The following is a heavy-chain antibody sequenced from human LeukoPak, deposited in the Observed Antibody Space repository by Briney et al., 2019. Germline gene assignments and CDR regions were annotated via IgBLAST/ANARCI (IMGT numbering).Heavy chain of an antibody. D-gene: IGHD3-10*01. J-gene: IGHJ3*02. CDR3: AKETITMVRGVMDSEAFDI. V-gene: IGHV3-30*04. Sequence: PGRSLRLSCAASGFAFTSYAMHWVRQAPGKGLEWVAVISYDGSNKWDADSVKGRFTISRDNSKNTLYLQMNSLRAEDTAVYYCAKETITMVRGVMDSEAFDIWGQGTMVTVSS. CDR2: ISYDGSNK. CDR1: GFAFTSYA.